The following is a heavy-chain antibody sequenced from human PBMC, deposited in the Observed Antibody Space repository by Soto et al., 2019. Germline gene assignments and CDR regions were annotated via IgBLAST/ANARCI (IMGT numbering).Heavy chain of an antibody. Sequence: QLQLQESGSGLVKPSQTLSLTCAVSGGSISSGGYSWSWIRQPPGKGLEWIGYIYHSGSTYYTPSLTTXAXPXXDRSTNQFSPKLSSVTAADTAVYYCARTESGTFDPWGQGTLVTVAS. CDR3: ARTESGTFDP. D-gene: IGHD1-7*01. J-gene: IGHJ5*02. CDR1: GGSISSGGYS. CDR2: IYHSGST. V-gene: IGHV4-30-2*01.